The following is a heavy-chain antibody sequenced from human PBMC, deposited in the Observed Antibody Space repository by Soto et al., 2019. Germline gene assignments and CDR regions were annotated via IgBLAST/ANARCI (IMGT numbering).Heavy chain of an antibody. CDR1: GYPFHTYG. Sequence: QVQVVQSGDEVKNPGASVTISCKASGYPFHTYGVSWVRQAPGQGLQWMGWISGYNGDTSYAQKFQGRITVTTDTSTTTTYMELRSLSSDDTALYYCARTDRDLDMWGQGTMVTVPS. CDR3: ARTDRDLDM. CDR2: ISGYNGDT. D-gene: IGHD2-15*01. J-gene: IGHJ3*02. V-gene: IGHV1-18*01.